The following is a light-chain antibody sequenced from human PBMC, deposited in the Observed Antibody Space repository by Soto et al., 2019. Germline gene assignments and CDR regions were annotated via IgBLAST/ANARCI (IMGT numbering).Light chain of an antibody. CDR3: GSYTSDKNLNWV. J-gene: IGLJ3*02. Sequence: QSALTQPASVSGSPGQSISISCTGTSSDVGDYNYVSWYQHHPGKAPKLIIYDVTNRPSGISNRFSGSKSGNTASLTISGLQAEDEADYYCGSYTSDKNLNWVFGGGTQLTVL. V-gene: IGLV2-14*03. CDR2: DVT. CDR1: SSDVGDYNY.